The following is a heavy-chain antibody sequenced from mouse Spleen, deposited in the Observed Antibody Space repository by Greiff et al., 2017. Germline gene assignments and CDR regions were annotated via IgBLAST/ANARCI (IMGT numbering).Heavy chain of an antibody. D-gene: IGHD1-2*01. CDR2: INSNGGST. CDR1: GFTFSSYG. Sequence: DVRLVESGGGLVKPGGSLKLSCAASGFTFSSYGMSRVRQTPDKRLELVATINSNGGSTYYPDSVKGRFTISRDNAKNTLYLQMSSLKSEDTAMYYCAREYYGYDFDYWGQGTTLTVSS. J-gene: IGHJ2*01. V-gene: IGHV5-6-3*01. CDR3: AREYYGYDFDY.